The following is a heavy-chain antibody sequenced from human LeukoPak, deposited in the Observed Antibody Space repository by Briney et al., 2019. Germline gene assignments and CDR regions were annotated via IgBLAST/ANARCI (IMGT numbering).Heavy chain of an antibody. V-gene: IGHV1-18*01. CDR3: ARDPAQQLVPLYYYYYYMDV. CDR1: GYTFTSYG. Sequence: ASVKVSCKASGYTFTSYGISWVRQAPGQGLEWMGWISAYNGNTNYAQKLQGRVTMTTDTSTSTAYMELRSLRSDDTAVYYCARDPAQQLVPLYYYYYYMDVWGKGTTVTVSS. CDR2: ISAYNGNT. J-gene: IGHJ6*03. D-gene: IGHD6-13*01.